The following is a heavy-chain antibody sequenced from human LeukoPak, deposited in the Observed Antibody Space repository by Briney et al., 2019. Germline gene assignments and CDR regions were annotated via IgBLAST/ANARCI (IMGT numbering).Heavy chain of an antibody. CDR2: ISNDGSNK. CDR1: GATFSSYG. Sequence: GGSLRLSCAASGATFSSYGMHWVRQAPGKGLEWVAVISNDGSNKHYADSVKGRFTISRDNSKNTLYLQMNSLRAEDTAVYYCAKDLTGVNYCLDQWGQRTLVTVSS. J-gene: IGHJ4*02. V-gene: IGHV3-30*18. CDR3: AKDLTGVNYCLDQ. D-gene: IGHD1-7*01.